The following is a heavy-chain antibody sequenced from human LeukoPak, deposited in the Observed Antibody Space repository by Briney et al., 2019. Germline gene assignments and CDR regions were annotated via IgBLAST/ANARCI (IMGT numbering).Heavy chain of an antibody. CDR1: GFTFSSYW. D-gene: IGHD6-19*01. CDR3: ARDKDSSGQAYYYYYYMDV. CDR2: IKQDGSEK. V-gene: IGHV3-7*01. J-gene: IGHJ6*03. Sequence: GGSLRLSCAASGFTFSSYWMSWVRQAPGKWLEWVANIKQDGSEKYYVDSVKGRFTISRDNAKNSLYLQMNSLRAEDTAVYYCARDKDSSGQAYYYYYYMDVWGKGTTVTVSS.